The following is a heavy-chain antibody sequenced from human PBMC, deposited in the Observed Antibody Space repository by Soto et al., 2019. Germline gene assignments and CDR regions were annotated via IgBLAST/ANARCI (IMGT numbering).Heavy chain of an antibody. D-gene: IGHD4-4*01. CDR2: IIPLFRTP. V-gene: IGHV1-69*12. CDR1: GGTFSSSA. CDR3: ARDNDRLQLGGNYCYILAV. J-gene: IGHJ6*02. Sequence: QVQLVQSGAEMKEPGSSVKVSCKTSGGTFSSSAISWLRQAPGQGLEWMGGIIPLFRTPDYAQKFQGRVTIAADESTSTAYMELSSLRSEDTAVYYCARDNDRLQLGGNYCYILAVWGQGTTVTVSS.